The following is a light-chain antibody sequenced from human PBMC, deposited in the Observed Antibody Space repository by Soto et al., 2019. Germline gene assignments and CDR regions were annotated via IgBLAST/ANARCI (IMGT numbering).Light chain of an antibody. J-gene: IGKJ1*01. V-gene: IGKV1-27*01. Sequence: DTQMTQSPSSLSASVGDRVTITCRASQDISNFLAWYQQKPGKVPKLLIYSASTLQSGVPSRFSGSGSGTDFSLTISSLQPEDVATYYCQRYLTAPKTFGQGTKVDIK. CDR2: SAS. CDR1: QDISNF. CDR3: QRYLTAPKT.